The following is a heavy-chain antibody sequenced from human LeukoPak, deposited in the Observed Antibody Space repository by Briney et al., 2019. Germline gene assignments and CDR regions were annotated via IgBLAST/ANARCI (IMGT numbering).Heavy chain of an antibody. CDR1: GGSSSTKY. CDR2: YHHNAST. J-gene: IGHJ4*02. Sequence: SETMTLTCAVYGGSSSTKYWSWIRQPPGKGLERIGEYHHNASTNYNPSLKGRVTISVDKSKNQFSLKFSTVNASDTAVYYRARGTGRGLNRLYDYLGQGTLVTVSS. D-gene: IGHD3-10*01. CDR3: ARGTGRGLNRLYDY. V-gene: IGHV4-34*01.